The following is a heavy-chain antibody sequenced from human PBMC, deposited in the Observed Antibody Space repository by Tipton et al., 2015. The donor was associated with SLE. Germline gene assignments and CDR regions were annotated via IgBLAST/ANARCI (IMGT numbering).Heavy chain of an antibody. V-gene: IGHV4-31*03. CDR3: ARNYYTSGGLNWFDP. CDR1: GDSITNADYC. D-gene: IGHD3-22*01. Sequence: LRLSCSVSGDSITNADYCWAWIRQPPGKGLEWIGYIYYSGNTYYSPSLKSRLSISMSTSKNQFSLNLTSVTAADTAVYYCARNYYTSGGLNWFDPWGQGTLVTVSS. CDR2: IYYSGNT. J-gene: IGHJ5*02.